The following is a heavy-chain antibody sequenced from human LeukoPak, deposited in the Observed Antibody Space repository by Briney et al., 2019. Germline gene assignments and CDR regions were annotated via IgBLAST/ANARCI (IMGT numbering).Heavy chain of an antibody. CDR1: GFTFSSYS. CDR3: ARDRVPSGSYSYYYYGMDV. V-gene: IGHV3-21*01. D-gene: IGHD3-10*01. CDR2: ISSSSSYI. Sequence: PGGSLRLSCAASGFTFSSYSMNWVRQAPGKGLEWVSSISSSSSYIYYADSVKGRSTISRDNAKNSLYLQMNSLRAEDTAVYYCARDRVPSGSYSYYYYGMDVWGKGTTVTVSS. J-gene: IGHJ6*04.